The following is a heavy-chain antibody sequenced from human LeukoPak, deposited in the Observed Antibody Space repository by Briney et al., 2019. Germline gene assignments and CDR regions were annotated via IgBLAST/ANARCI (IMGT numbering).Heavy chain of an antibody. CDR3: ARSRQTRRPIILTGYQYYFDY. J-gene: IGHJ4*02. V-gene: IGHV4-34*01. Sequence: SETLSLTCAVCGGSFSGYYWSWIRQPPGKGLEWIGEINHSGSTNYNPSLKSRATISVDTSKNQFSLKLSSVTAADTAVYYCARSRQTRRPIILTGYQYYFDYWGQGTLVTVSS. CDR1: GGSFSGYY. D-gene: IGHD3-9*01. CDR2: INHSGST.